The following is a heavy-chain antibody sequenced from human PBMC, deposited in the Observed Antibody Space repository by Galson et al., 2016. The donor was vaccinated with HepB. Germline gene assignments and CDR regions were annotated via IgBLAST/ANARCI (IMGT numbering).Heavy chain of an antibody. Sequence: SVKVSCKASGGSLSNYVITWVRQAPGQGLEWMGGVVPMFRTPNSAQKFQGRVTITADESTSTVYMEVTSLRFEDTATYYCNFRSKGIDVWGQGTTVTVSS. CDR1: GGSLSNYV. J-gene: IGHJ6*02. D-gene: IGHD2-15*01. CDR2: VVPMFRTP. CDR3: NFRSKGIDV. V-gene: IGHV1-69*13.